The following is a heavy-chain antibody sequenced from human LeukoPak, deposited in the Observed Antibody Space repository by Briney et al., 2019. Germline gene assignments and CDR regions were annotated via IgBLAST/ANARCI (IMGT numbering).Heavy chain of an antibody. CDR3: ARRDILTGSFDY. Sequence: KVGESLKISCKGSGYSFTSYWIGWVRQMPGKGLEWMGIIYPGDPDTRYSPSFQGQVTISADKSISTTYLQWSSLKASDTAMYYCARRDILTGSFDYWGQGTLVTVSS. CDR2: IYPGDPDT. J-gene: IGHJ4*02. D-gene: IGHD3-9*01. CDR1: GYSFTSYW. V-gene: IGHV5-51*01.